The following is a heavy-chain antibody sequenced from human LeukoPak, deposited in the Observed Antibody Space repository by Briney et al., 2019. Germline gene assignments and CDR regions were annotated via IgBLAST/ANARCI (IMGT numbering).Heavy chain of an antibody. J-gene: IGHJ5*02. V-gene: IGHV3-74*01. CDR2: ITADGSTT. CDR1: GFTFSSCT. Sequence: PGGSLRLSCAASGFTFSSCTMHWVRLVPGKGPVCVSRITADGSTTNYADSVKGRFTISRDNSKNTLYLQMNSLRAEDTAVYYCAKETYGDYSNWFDPWGQGTLVTVSS. D-gene: IGHD4-17*01. CDR3: AKETYGDYSNWFDP.